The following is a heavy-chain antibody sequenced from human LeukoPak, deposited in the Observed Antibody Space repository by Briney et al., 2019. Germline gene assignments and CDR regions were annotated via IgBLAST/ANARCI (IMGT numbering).Heavy chain of an antibody. CDR1: GFTFSSYG. CDR2: ISCDGSNK. J-gene: IGHJ6*03. D-gene: IGHD2-8*01. V-gene: IGHV3-30*18. Sequence: SGGSLRLSCAASGFTFSSYGMHWVRQAPGKGLEWVAVISCDGSNKYYADSVKGRFTISRDNSKNTLYLQMNSLRAEDTAVYYCAKDRCSNGVGCYYYYVDVWGKGTTVTISS. CDR3: AKDRCSNGVGCYYYYVDV.